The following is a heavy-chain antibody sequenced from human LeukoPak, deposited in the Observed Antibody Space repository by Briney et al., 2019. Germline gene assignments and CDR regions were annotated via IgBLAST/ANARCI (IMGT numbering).Heavy chain of an antibody. CDR2: IYYSGST. CDR1: GGSFSNYY. J-gene: IGHJ6*02. CDR3: ARGTAAVEYYYYYYGMDV. V-gene: IGHV4-59*01. D-gene: IGHD6-13*01. Sequence: PSETLSLTCTASGGSFSNYYWSWIRQSPEKGLEWIGYIYYSGSTSYNPSLKSRVTISVDTSKNHFSLKLSTVTAADTAVYYCARGTAAVEYYYYYYGMDVWGQGTTVTVSS.